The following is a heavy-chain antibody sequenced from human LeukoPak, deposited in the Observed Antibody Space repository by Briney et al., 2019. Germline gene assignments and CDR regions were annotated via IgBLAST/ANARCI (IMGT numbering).Heavy chain of an antibody. V-gene: IGHV1-2*02. D-gene: IGHD6-13*01. Sequence: ASVKVSCKASGYTFTSYGISWVRQAPGQGLEWMGWINPNNGGTKYAQRFRGRVTMTSDTSISTAYMELSRLRSDDTAIYYCARERGSSWFADYWGQGSLVTVSS. CDR2: INPNNGGT. CDR1: GYTFTSYG. J-gene: IGHJ4*02. CDR3: ARERGSSWFADY.